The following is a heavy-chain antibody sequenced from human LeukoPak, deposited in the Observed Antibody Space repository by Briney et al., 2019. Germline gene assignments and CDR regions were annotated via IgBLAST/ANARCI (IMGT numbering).Heavy chain of an antibody. V-gene: IGHV1-2*02. D-gene: IGHD6-13*01. CDR2: INPNSGGT. J-gene: IGHJ4*02. CDR1: GYTFTGYY. Sequence: ASVKVSCKASGYTFTGYYMHWVRQAPGQGLEWMGWINPNSGGTNYAQKFQGRVTMTRDTSISTAYMELSRLRSDDTAVYYCARSGSIAAAGTSSLVDYWGQGTLVTVSS. CDR3: ARSGSIAAAGTSSLVDY.